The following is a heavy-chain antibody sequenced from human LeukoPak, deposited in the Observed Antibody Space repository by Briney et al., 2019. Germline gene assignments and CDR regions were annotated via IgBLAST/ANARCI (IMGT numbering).Heavy chain of an antibody. Sequence: PGGSLRLSCAASGFTFNSYWMSWFRQALGKGLEWVGFIRSKAYGGTTEYAASVKGRFTISRDDSKSIAYLQMNSLKTEDTAVYYCTRPYYDILTGKLSGIGYWGQGTLVTVSS. CDR1: GFTFNSYW. CDR2: IRSKAYGGTT. CDR3: TRPYYDILTGKLSGIGY. V-gene: IGHV3-49*03. J-gene: IGHJ4*02. D-gene: IGHD3-9*01.